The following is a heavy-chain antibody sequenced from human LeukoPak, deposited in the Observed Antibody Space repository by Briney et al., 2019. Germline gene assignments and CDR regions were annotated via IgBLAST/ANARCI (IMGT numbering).Heavy chain of an antibody. J-gene: IGHJ4*02. Sequence: ASETLSLTCTVSGGSISSSDFSWGWIRQPPENGLEWIGSISYIGSTYYNPSLKGRVTISVDASNNQFSLRLSSVSAADTAVYYCARHAYGSYSYWGQGTLVTVSS. D-gene: IGHD1-26*01. V-gene: IGHV4-39*01. CDR3: ARHAYGSYSY. CDR2: ISYIGST. CDR1: GGSISSSDFS.